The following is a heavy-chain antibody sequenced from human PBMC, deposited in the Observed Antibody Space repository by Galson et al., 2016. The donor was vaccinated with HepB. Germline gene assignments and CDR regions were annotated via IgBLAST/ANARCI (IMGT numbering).Heavy chain of an antibody. CDR1: GYTFTGYY. V-gene: IGHV1-2*02. CDR2: INPNTGTI. D-gene: IGHD2-8*01. J-gene: IGHJ4*02. CDR3: ARRDCTKTNCHSDY. Sequence: SVKVSCKASGYTFTGYYMHWVRQAPGQGLQWMGWINPNTGTINCAQNFQGRVTMTRDTSISTAYMELSSLRSDDTAVYYCARRDCTKTNCHSDYWGQGSLVTVSS.